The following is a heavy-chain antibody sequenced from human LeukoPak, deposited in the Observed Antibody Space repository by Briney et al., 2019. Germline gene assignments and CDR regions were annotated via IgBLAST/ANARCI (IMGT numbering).Heavy chain of an antibody. Sequence: PSETLSLTCTVSGGSISSYYWSWIRQPPGKGLEWIGYIYYSGSTNYNPSLKSRVTISVDTSKNQFSLKLSSVTAADTAVYYCASSSYYDFWSGPPPMDVWGKGTTVTVSS. CDR1: GGSISSYY. V-gene: IGHV4-59*01. CDR2: IYYSGST. J-gene: IGHJ6*03. CDR3: ASSSYYDFWSGPPPMDV. D-gene: IGHD3-3*01.